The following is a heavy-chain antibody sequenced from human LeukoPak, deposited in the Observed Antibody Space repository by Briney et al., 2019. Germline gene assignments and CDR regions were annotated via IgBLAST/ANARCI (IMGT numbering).Heavy chain of an antibody. D-gene: IGHD6-13*01. Sequence: GESLKISCKGSGYSFTSYWISWVREIPGKGLELMGRIDPSDSYTNYSPSFQGHVTISADKSISTAYLQWSSLKASDTAMYYCARVAVGSFFDYWGQGTLVTVSS. CDR2: IDPSDSYT. CDR3: ARVAVGSFFDY. CDR1: GYSFTSYW. V-gene: IGHV5-10-1*01. J-gene: IGHJ4*02.